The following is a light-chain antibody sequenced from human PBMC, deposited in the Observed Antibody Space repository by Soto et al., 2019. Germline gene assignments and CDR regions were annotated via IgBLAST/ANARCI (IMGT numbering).Light chain of an antibody. CDR1: QNVRSY. V-gene: IGKV3-11*01. CDR2: DAS. Sequence: EIVLTQSPATLSLSPGERATLSCRASQNVRSYLAWYQQKPGQAPRLLIHDASSRATGIPDRFSGSGSGTAFTLTISSLEPEDSAVYYCQQRTTWPTSTFGQGTRLEIK. CDR3: QQRTTWPTST. J-gene: IGKJ5*01.